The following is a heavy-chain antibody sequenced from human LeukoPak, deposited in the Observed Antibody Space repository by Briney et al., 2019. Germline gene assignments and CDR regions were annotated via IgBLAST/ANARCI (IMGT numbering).Heavy chain of an antibody. CDR3: AKLPTTVTTTRSGTIGFDY. V-gene: IGHV3-30*18. CDR1: GFTFSSYG. J-gene: IGHJ4*02. Sequence: PGGSLRLSCAASGFTFSSYGMHWVRQAPGKGLEWVAVISYDGSNKYYADSVKGRFTISRDNSKNTLYLQMNSLRAEDTAVYYCAKLPTTVTTTRSGTIGFDYWGQGTLVTVSS. D-gene: IGHD4-17*01. CDR2: ISYDGSNK.